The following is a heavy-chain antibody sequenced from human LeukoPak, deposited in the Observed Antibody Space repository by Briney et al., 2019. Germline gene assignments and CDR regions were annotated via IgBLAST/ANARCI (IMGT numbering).Heavy chain of an antibody. CDR2: IGSDGSNK. CDR1: GFTFSHYG. CDR3: AKDAQRGFDYSNSLEY. J-gene: IGHJ4*02. Sequence: PGGSLRLSCAAAGFTFSHYGMHWVRQAPGKGLEWVAVIGSDGSNKYYADSVKGRFTISRENSENTVYLQMNSLRPEDTGVYYCAKDAQRGFDYSNSLEYWGQGTPVTVSS. V-gene: IGHV3-33*06. D-gene: IGHD4-11*01.